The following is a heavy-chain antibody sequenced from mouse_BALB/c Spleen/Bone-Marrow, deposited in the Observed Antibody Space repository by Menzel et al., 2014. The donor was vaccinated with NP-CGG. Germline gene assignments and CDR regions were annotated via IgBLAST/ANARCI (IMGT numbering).Heavy chain of an antibody. CDR2: IYPGSGST. V-gene: IGHV1S22*01. CDR1: GYTFTSYW. CDR3: TSWDY. Sequence: LQESGSELVRPGASVKLSCKASGYTFTSYWMNWVKQRHGQGLEWIGNIYPGSGSTNYDEKFKSKGTLTVDTSSSTAYMHLSSLTSEDSAVYYCTSWDYWGQGTTLTVSS. J-gene: IGHJ2*01.